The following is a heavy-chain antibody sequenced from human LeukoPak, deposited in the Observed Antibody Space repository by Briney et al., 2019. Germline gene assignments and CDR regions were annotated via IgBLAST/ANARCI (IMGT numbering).Heavy chain of an antibody. V-gene: IGHV3-23*01. CDR1: GFTFSSYN. D-gene: IGHD2-8*01. Sequence: GGSLRLSCAASGFTFSSYNMNWVRQAPGQGLEWVSVISDSGDYTSYADSVRGRFTISRDNSRNTLYLQMINLRPEDTAVYYCAKDTSIGKYCTNGVCSPFDYWGQGTLVTVSS. CDR2: ISDSGDYT. J-gene: IGHJ4*02. CDR3: AKDTSIGKYCTNGVCSPFDY.